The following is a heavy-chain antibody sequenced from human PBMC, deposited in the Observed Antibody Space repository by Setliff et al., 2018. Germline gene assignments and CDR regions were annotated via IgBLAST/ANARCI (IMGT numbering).Heavy chain of an antibody. CDR3: ARDHGDYGYYYYYMDV. Sequence: GASVKVSCKASGYTFTSYYMHWVRQAPGQGLEWMGIINPSGGSTSYAQKFQGRVTMSVDTSKNQFSLKLSSVTAADTAVYYCARDHGDYGYYYYYMDVWGKGTTVTVSS. V-gene: IGHV1-46*01. CDR2: INPSGGST. CDR1: GYTFTSYY. J-gene: IGHJ6*03. D-gene: IGHD4-17*01.